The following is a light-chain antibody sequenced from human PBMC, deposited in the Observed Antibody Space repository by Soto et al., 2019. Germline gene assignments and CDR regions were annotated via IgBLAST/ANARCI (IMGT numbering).Light chain of an antibody. CDR1: QSLVHSDGIAY. Sequence: DVVMTQSPLSLPVTLGEPSSISCRSNQSLVHSDGIAYFSWFQQRPGRSPRGLIYKVSNRDSGVPERFSGSGSGTDFTLKISRVQAEDVGVYYCMQGTHWPPTFGHGTRLEIK. V-gene: IGKV2-30*02. J-gene: IGKJ5*01. CDR2: KVS. CDR3: MQGTHWPPT.